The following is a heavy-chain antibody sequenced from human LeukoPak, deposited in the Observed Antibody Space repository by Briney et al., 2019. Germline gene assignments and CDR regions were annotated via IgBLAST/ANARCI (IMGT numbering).Heavy chain of an antibody. CDR1: GGSFSSGIHS. CDR3: ARVGQWLDFDY. V-gene: IGHV4-30-2*01. D-gene: IGHD6-19*01. Sequence: SETLSLTCAVSGGSFSSGIHSWSWVRPPPGKGLEWIGYIYHSGSIYYNPSLKSRVTISVDRSKNHFSLKLNSVTAADTAVYYCARVGQWLDFDYWGQGTLVTVSS. J-gene: IGHJ4*02. CDR2: IYHSGSI.